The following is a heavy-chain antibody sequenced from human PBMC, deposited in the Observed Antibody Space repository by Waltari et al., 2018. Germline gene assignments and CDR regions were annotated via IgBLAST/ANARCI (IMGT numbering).Heavy chain of an antibody. CDR1: GYNFIGYY. CDR2: SNPNTGGR. V-gene: IGHV1-2*02. Sequence: QVQLVQSGAEVKKPGASVNVSCKASGYNFIGYYIHWVRQAPGQGLEWMAGSNPNTGGRKYAQKYQRRVTLTRDTSISTAYMELSSLGSDDMAVFYCAREAARNFDYWGQGTLVTVSS. CDR3: AREAARNFDY. J-gene: IGHJ4*02.